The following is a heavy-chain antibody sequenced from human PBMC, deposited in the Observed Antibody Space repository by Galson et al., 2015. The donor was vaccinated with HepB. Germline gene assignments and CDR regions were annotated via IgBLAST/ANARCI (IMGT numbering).Heavy chain of an antibody. Sequence: SVKVSCKASGYTFSSYSITWVRQAPGQGLEWMGWISAYNHNTNYAQKLQGRVIMTTDTSTSTAYMELRSLRSDDTAVYYCARGALIVVVDATPNNWFDPRGQGTLVTVSS. D-gene: IGHD2-15*01. CDR1: GYTFSSYS. V-gene: IGHV1-18*01. CDR3: ARGALIVVVDATPNNWFDP. J-gene: IGHJ5*02. CDR2: ISAYNHNT.